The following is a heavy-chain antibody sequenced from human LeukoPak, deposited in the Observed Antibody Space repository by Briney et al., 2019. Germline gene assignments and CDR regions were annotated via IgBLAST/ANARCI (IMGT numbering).Heavy chain of an antibody. CDR3: ERDQGGYYSSSWVFDY. V-gene: IGHV1-2*02. Sequence: ASVKVSCKASGYTFTCYFMHWVRQAPGQGLEWMGWINPNSGGTNYAQRFQGRVTMTRDTSISTAYMELSRLRSDDTAVYYCERDQGGYYSSSWVFDYWGQGTLVTVSS. D-gene: IGHD6-13*01. CDR1: GYTFTCYF. J-gene: IGHJ4*02. CDR2: INPNSGGT.